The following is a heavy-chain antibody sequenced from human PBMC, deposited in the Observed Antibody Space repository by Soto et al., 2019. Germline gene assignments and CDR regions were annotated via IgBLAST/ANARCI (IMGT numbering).Heavy chain of an antibody. Sequence: VGSLRLSCAASGFTFSSYGMHWVRQAPGKGLEWVAVISYDGSNKYYADSVKGRFTISRDNSKNTLYLQMNSLRAEDTAVYYCPKDRYSSPFLRYYYYGMDVWGQGTTVTVSS. D-gene: IGHD6-13*01. CDR1: GFTFSSYG. V-gene: IGHV3-30*18. CDR2: ISYDGSNK. CDR3: PKDRYSSPFLRYYYYGMDV. J-gene: IGHJ6*02.